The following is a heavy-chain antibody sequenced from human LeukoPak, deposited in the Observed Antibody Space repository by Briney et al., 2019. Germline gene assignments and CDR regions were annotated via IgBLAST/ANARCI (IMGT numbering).Heavy chain of an antibody. CDR1: GGSISSYY. CDR3: AREDSSGWYYY. J-gene: IGHJ4*02. CDR2: IYYSGST. V-gene: IGHV4-59*01. D-gene: IGHD6-19*01. Sequence: SETLSLTCTVSGGSISSYYWSWIRQPPGKGLEWIGHIYYSGSTNYNPSLKSRVTISVDTSKNQFSLKLSSVTAADTAVYYCAREDSSGWYYYWGQGTLVTVSS.